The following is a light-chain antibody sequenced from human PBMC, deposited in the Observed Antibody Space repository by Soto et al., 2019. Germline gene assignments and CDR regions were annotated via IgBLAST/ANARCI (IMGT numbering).Light chain of an antibody. CDR2: GAS. CDR1: QGVSSSY. J-gene: IGKJ5*01. V-gene: IGKV3-20*01. Sequence: ELVLTQSPGTLSLSPGERATLSCRASQGVSSSYLAWYQQKPGQAPRLLIYGASTRAPGFPARFSGSGSGTDFTLTISSLQSEDFATYYCQQYNSYSITFGQGTRLEIK. CDR3: QQYNSYSIT.